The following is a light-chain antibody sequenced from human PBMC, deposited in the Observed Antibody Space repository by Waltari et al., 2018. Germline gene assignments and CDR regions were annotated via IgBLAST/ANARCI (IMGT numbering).Light chain of an antibody. CDR1: QSVSSY. Sequence: EIVLTQSPATLSLSPGERATLSCRASQSVSSYLAWYQQKPGQAPRCLIYDASNRATGIPARFSGSGSGTDFTLTISSLEPEDFAVYYCQQRSNWPPGLTFGGGTKVEIK. CDR2: DAS. CDR3: QQRSNWPPGLT. V-gene: IGKV3-11*01. J-gene: IGKJ4*01.